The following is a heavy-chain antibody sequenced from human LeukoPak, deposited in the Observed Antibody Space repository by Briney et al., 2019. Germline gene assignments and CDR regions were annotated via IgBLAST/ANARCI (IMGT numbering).Heavy chain of an antibody. Sequence: PSETLSHTCTVSGGSISTYYWIWLRQPPGKGLEWLGYAYYSGSTSYNPSLKSRVIISVDTSKNEFSLNVSSVTAADTAVYYCARHYGDSYGPDYWGQGTLVTVSS. CDR2: AYYSGST. D-gene: IGHD5-18*01. V-gene: IGHV4-59*08. CDR3: ARHYGDSYGPDY. J-gene: IGHJ4*02. CDR1: GGSISTYY.